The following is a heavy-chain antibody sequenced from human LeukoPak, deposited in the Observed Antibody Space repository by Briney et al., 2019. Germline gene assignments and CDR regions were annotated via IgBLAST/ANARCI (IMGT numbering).Heavy chain of an antibody. J-gene: IGHJ4*02. D-gene: IGHD3-22*01. Sequence: ASVKVSCKASGYTFTGYYMHWVRQAPGQGLESMGWINPNSGGTNYAQKFQGRVTMTGDTSISTAYMELTRLTSDDTAVYYCARGTYYDSSAYSGVRLFDYWGQGTLVTVSS. CDR2: INPNSGGT. CDR3: ARGTYYDSSAYSGVRLFDY. V-gene: IGHV1-2*02. CDR1: GYTFTGYY.